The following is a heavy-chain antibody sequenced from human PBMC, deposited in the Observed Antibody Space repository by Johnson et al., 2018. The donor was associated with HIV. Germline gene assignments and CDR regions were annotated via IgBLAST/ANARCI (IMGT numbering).Heavy chain of an antibody. CDR1: GFPFSNYG. V-gene: IGHV3-30*19. D-gene: IGHD6-6*01. CDR3: AKWGLAPRGGSAFDI. CDR2: ISYDGSNK. J-gene: IGHJ3*02. Sequence: QVLLVESGGGVVQPGGSLRLSCAASGFPFSNYGMPWVRQAPGKGLEWVAVISYDGSNKYYADSVKGRFTISRDNSKKTLYLQMHSLRAEDTAVYYCAKWGLAPRGGSAFDIWGQGTMVTVSS.